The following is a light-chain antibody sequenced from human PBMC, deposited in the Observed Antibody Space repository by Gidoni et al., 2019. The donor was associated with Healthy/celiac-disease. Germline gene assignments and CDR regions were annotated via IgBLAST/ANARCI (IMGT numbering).Light chain of an antibody. CDR3: QQYNSYL. CDR2: DAS. J-gene: IGKJ4*01. CDR1: QSISSW. V-gene: IGKV1-5*01. Sequence: DIQMTQYPSTLSASVGDRVTITCRASQSISSWLAWYQQKPGKAPKLLIYDASSLESGVPSRFSGSGSGTEFTLTISSLQPDDLASYYCQQYNSYLFGGGTKVEIK.